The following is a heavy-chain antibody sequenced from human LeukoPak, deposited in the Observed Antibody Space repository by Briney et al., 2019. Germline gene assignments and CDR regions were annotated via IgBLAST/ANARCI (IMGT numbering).Heavy chain of an antibody. J-gene: IGHJ5*02. CDR3: ARVDRSHYYYDTTGSPKPNWFDP. V-gene: IGHV4-31*03. CDR2: IYYSGST. CDR1: GGSLSSGVYY. D-gene: IGHD3-22*01. Sequence: PSETLSLTCTVSGGSLSSGVYYWSWIRQHPGKGLEWIGYIYYSGSTYYNPSLKSRVSISVDTSKNQFSLELSSVTTADTAVYFCARVDRSHYYYDTTGSPKPNWFDPWGQGTLVTVSS.